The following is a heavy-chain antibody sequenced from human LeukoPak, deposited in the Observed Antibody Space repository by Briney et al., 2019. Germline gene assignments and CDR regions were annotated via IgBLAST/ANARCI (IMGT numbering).Heavy chain of an antibody. Sequence: PGRSLRLSCAASGFTFSRYGMHWVRQAPGKGLEWVSSISSSSSYIYYADSVKGRFTISRDNAKNSLYLQMNSLRAEDTAVYYCARVTEAPYYFDYWGQGTLVTVSS. J-gene: IGHJ4*02. CDR1: GFTFSRYG. CDR2: ISSSSSYI. V-gene: IGHV3-21*01. CDR3: ARVTEAPYYFDY.